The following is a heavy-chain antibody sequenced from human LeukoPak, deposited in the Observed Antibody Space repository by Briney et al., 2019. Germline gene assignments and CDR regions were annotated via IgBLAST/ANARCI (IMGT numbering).Heavy chain of an antibody. CDR3: ARDSGSGWNGVDY. CDR1: GFTFSSYS. CDR2: ISSSSTYI. V-gene: IGHV3-21*03. D-gene: IGHD6-19*01. J-gene: IGHJ4*02. Sequence: GGSLRLSCAASGFTFSSYSMNWARQAPGKGLEWVSSISSSSTYIYYADSVKGRFTISRDIAKNSLYLQMNSLRVEDTAVYYCARDSGSGWNGVDYWGQGTLVTVSS.